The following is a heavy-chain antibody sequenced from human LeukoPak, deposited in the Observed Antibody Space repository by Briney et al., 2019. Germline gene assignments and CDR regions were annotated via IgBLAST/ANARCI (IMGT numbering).Heavy chain of an antibody. Sequence: GGSLRLSCAASGFTFSSYSMTWVRQAPGKGLEWVSVISGRGGATNYADSVKGRFTISRDNSKNTLYLQMNSLRAEDTAVYYCAKLVTTVTPIDYWGQGTLVTVSS. J-gene: IGHJ4*02. CDR3: AKLVTTVTPIDY. V-gene: IGHV3-23*01. CDR1: GFTFSSYS. CDR2: ISGRGGAT. D-gene: IGHD4-17*01.